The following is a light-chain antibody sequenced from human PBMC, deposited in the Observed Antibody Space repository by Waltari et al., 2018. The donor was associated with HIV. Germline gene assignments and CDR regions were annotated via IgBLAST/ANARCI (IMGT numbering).Light chain of an antibody. CDR1: TSDIGTSKF. CDR3: TSSTGSNTLGV. J-gene: IGLJ1*01. CDR2: EVT. V-gene: IGLV2-8*01. Sequence: QSALTQPPSASGSPGQSVTISCTGTTSDIGTSKFISWYQHHPGKAPKLIIYEVTKRPSGVPDRFSASKSGNTASLTVSGLQPEDEADYYCTSSTGSNTLGVFGSGTTVTVL.